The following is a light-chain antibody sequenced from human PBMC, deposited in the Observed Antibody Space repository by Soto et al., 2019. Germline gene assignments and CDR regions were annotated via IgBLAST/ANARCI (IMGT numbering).Light chain of an antibody. V-gene: IGLV1-44*01. Sequence: QAVVTQPPSVSGAPGETVTISCSGSSPNIGSNAVNWYQQVPATAPKLLIYSNDQRPSGVPDRFSASKSGTSASLAISGLQSEDEADYSCATWDDGLNGPVFGGGTKLTVL. CDR3: ATWDDGLNGPV. CDR2: SND. CDR1: SPNIGSNA. J-gene: IGLJ2*01.